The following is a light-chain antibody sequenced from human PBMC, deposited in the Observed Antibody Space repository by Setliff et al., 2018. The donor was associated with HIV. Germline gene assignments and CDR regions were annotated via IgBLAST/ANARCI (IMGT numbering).Light chain of an antibody. CDR3: SSYTSTSTLXV. J-gene: IGLJ1*01. CDR1: SSDVGGYNY. V-gene: IGLV2-14*03. Sequence: QSALAXPASVSGSPGQSITISCTGTSSDVGGYNYVSWYQQHPGKAPKLRIYDVSNRPSGVSNRFSGSKSGNTASLTTSGLQAEDEADYYCSSYTSTSTLXVFGTGTKVTVL. CDR2: DVS.